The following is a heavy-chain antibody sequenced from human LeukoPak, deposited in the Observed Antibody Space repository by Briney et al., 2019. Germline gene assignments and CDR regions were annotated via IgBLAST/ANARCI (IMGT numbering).Heavy chain of an antibody. Sequence: GASVKVSCKASGYTXTSYYMHWVRQAPGQGLEWMGIINPSGGSTNYAQKFQGRLTMTRDSSTSTLYMELSSLRSEDTAVYYCARGHQTSMILVVLDYWGQGTQVTVSS. CDR2: INPSGGST. CDR3: ARGHQTSMILVVLDY. V-gene: IGHV1-46*01. D-gene: IGHD3-22*01. J-gene: IGHJ4*02. CDR1: GYTXTSYY.